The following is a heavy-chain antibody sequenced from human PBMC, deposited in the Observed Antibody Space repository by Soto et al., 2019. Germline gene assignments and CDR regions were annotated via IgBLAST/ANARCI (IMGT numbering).Heavy chain of an antibody. CDR2: INAGSGNT. J-gene: IGHJ4*02. CDR3: ARSIVVVTALDY. Sequence: QVQLVQSGAEEKKPGASVKVSCKASGYTFTSYAMHWVRQAPGHRLEWMGWINAGSGNTKYSQKFQGRVTITRDTSASTADMELSSLRSEDTAVYYCARSIVVVTALDYWGQGTLVTVSS. CDR1: GYTFTSYA. D-gene: IGHD2-21*02. V-gene: IGHV1-3*05.